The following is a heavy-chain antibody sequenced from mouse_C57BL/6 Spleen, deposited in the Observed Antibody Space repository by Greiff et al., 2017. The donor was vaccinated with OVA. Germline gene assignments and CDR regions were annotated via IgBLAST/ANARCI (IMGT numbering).Heavy chain of an antibody. CDR2: IDPSDSET. V-gene: IGHV1-52*01. CDR1: GYTFTSYW. J-gene: IGHJ1*03. CDR3: AKGSAWYFAV. Sequence: QVQLQQPGAELVRPGSSVKLSCKASGYTFTSYWMHWVKQRPIQGLEWIGNIDPSDSETHYNQKFKDKDTLTVDKSSSTAYMQLSSLTSEDSAVYYCAKGSAWYFAVCGTGTTVTVSS.